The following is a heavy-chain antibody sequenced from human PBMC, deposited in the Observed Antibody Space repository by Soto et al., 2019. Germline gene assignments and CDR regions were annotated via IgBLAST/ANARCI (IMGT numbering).Heavy chain of an antibody. V-gene: IGHV3-30-3*01. D-gene: IGHD5-18*01. J-gene: IGHJ2*01. CDR1: GFTFNNYA. CDR2: ISYDGSNK. CDR3: ARDPLWGTAMVLWYFDL. Sequence: QVQLVESGGGVVQPGRSLRLSCAASGFTFNNYAMHWVRQAPGKGLEWVALISYDGSNKYYADSVKGRFTISRDNSKKXXDLQMNSPRAEDTAVDYCARDPLWGTAMVLWYFDLWGRGTLVTVSS.